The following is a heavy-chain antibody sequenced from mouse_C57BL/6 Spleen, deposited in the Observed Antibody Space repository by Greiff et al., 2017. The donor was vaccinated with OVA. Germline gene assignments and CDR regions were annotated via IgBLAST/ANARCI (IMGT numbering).Heavy chain of an antibody. Sequence: QVQLKQPGAELVKPGASVKLSCKASGYTFTSYWMHWVKQRPGQGLEWIGMIHPNSGSTNYNEKFKSKATLTVDKSSSTAYMQLSSLTSEDSAVYYCARWSTTVNDVWGTGTTVTVSS. V-gene: IGHV1-64*01. CDR3: ARWSTTVNDV. CDR2: IHPNSGST. D-gene: IGHD1-1*01. CDR1: GYTFTSYW. J-gene: IGHJ1*03.